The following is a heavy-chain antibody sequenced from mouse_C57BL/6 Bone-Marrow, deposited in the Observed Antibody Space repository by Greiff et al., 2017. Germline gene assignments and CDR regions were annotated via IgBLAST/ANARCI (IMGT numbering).Heavy chain of an antibody. V-gene: IGHV1-18*01. CDR2: INPNNGGT. Sequence: VHVKQSGPELVKPGASVKIPCKASGYTFTDYNMDWVKQSHGKSLEWIGDINPNNGGTIYNQKFKGKATLTVDKSSSTAYMELRSLTSEDTAVYYCARLGDGYYLFAYWGQGTLVTVSA. CDR3: ARLGDGYYLFAY. J-gene: IGHJ3*01. CDR1: GYTFTDYN. D-gene: IGHD2-3*01.